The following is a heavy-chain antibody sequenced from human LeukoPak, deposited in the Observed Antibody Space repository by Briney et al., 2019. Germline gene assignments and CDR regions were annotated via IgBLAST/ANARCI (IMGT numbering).Heavy chain of an antibody. Sequence: SETLSPTCTVSGGSISSGGYYWSWLRQHTGKGLEWIGYIYYSGSTYYNPSLKTRVTISVHTSKNQFSLKLSSVTAAVTAVYYGACRITDFDYWGQGTLVTVSS. D-gene: IGHD3-10*01. J-gene: IGHJ4*02. V-gene: IGHV4-31*03. CDR1: GGSISSGGYY. CDR3: ACRITDFDY. CDR2: IYYSGST.